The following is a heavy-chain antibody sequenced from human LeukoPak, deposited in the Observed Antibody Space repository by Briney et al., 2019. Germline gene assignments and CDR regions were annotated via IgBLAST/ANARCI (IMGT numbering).Heavy chain of an antibody. CDR2: IYNSGST. CDR1: GGSISSNY. J-gene: IGHJ4*02. V-gene: IGHV4-59*08. Sequence: KPSETLSLTCTVSGGSISSNYCTWIRQPPGKELEWIGYIYNSGSTNYNPSLKSRVTISVDTSKNQFSLKLSTVTAADTAIYYCARRAGGNSGPFDYWGQGTLVTVSS. CDR3: ARRAGGNSGPFDY. D-gene: IGHD4-23*01.